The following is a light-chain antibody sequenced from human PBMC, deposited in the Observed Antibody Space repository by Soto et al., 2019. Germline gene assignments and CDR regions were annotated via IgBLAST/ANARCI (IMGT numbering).Light chain of an antibody. CDR3: QQYYSSPPT. CDR1: QSVLYSSNNKNY. CDR2: WAS. Sequence: DIVMTQSPDSLAVSLGERATINCKSSQSVLYSSNNKNYLAWYQKKPGQPPKLLICWASTRESGVPDSSSRSGSGTDFSLPISSLLAEDVALYYCQQYYSSPPTFGQGTKLQIK. J-gene: IGKJ2*01. V-gene: IGKV4-1*01.